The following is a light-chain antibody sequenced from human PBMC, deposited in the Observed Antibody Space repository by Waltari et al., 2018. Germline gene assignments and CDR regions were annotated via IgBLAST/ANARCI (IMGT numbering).Light chain of an antibody. V-gene: IGKV1-5*03. CDR3: QQYNSYPWT. J-gene: IGKJ2*02. CDR1: QGLGSW. CDR2: KAS. Sequence: DIQMTQSPSTLSASVGDRVTITCRASQGLGSWLAWFQQKPGKAPDLLIYKASNLESGVPSRFSGSGYGREFTLTITSLQAENSATYYCQQYNSYPWTFGQGTKREIK.